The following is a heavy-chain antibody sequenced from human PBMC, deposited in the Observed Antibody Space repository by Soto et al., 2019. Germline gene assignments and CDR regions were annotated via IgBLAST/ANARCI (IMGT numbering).Heavy chain of an antibody. CDR1: GYTFTSYA. CDR2: INAGNGNT. J-gene: IGHJ3*02. CDR3: AREVLYYDSAFDI. D-gene: IGHD3-22*01. V-gene: IGHV1-3*01. Sequence: ASVKVSCKASGYTFTSYAMHWVRQAPGQRLEWMGWINAGNGNTKYSQKFQGRVTITRDTSASTAYMELSSLRSEDTAVYYCAREVLYYDSAFDIWGQGTMVTVSS.